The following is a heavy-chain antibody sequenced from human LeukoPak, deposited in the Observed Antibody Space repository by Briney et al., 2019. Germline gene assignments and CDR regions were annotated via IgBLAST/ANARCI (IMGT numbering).Heavy chain of an antibody. D-gene: IGHD6-19*01. CDR2: ISYDGSNK. CDR1: GFTFSSYG. J-gene: IGHJ4*02. CDR3: AKAVEYTSAAGYDY. V-gene: IGHV3-30*18. Sequence: GGSLRLSCAASGFTFSSYGMHWVRQAPGKGLEWVAVISYDGSNKYYADSVKGRFTISRDNSKNTLYLQMNSLRAEDTAVYYCAKAVEYTSAAGYDYWGQGTLVTVSS.